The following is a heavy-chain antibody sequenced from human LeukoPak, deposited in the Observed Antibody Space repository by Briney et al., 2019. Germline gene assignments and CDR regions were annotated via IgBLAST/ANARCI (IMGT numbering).Heavy chain of an antibody. CDR2: IYTTGST. CDR1: GGSISSGTYY. J-gene: IGHJ4*02. Sequence: PSQTLSLTCTVSGGSISSGTYYWPWIRQPAGTGLEWFGRIYTTGSTNYNPSLKSRVTMSTDTSKNQFSLKLSSVTAADTAVYYCARVTTGGYYNCWGQGTLVTVSS. D-gene: IGHD3-22*01. V-gene: IGHV4-61*02. CDR3: ARVTTGGYYNC.